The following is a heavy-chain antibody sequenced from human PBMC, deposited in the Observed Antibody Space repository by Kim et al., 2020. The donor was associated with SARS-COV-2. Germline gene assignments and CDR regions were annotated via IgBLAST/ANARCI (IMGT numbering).Heavy chain of an antibody. J-gene: IGHJ4*02. CDR3: ARRNRDCSGGSCYPRYFDY. D-gene: IGHD2-15*01. CDR1: GYTFSTYW. V-gene: IGHV5-51*01. CDR2: IYPDDSDT. Sequence: GASLQISCNGSGYTFSTYWIGWVRQMPGKGLEWMGIIYPDDSDTRYSPSFQGQVTISADKSISTAYLQWSSLKASDTAMYYCARRNRDCSGGSCYPRYFDYWGQGTLVTVSS.